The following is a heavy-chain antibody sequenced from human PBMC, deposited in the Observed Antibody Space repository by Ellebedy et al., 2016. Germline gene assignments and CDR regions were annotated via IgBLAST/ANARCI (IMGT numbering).Heavy chain of an antibody. Sequence: GGSLRLSXSASGFTFSSYAMHWVRQAPGKGLEYVSAISSNGGSTYYADSVKGRFTISRDNSKNTLYLQMSSLRAEDTAVYYCVRPKWGLLWFGELLEYWGQGTLVTVSS. CDR2: ISSNGGST. CDR3: VRPKWGLLWFGELLEY. J-gene: IGHJ4*02. V-gene: IGHV3-64D*06. D-gene: IGHD3-10*01. CDR1: GFTFSSYA.